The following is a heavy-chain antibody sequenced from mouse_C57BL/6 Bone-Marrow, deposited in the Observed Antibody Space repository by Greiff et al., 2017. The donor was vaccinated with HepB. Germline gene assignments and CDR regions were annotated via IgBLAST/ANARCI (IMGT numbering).Heavy chain of an antibody. CDR3: ATGWLDAMDY. CDR1: GFTFSDYG. V-gene: IGHV5-17*01. Sequence: EVQLQESGGGLVKPGGSLKLSCAASGFTFSDYGMHWVRQAPEKGLEWVAYISSGSSTIYYADTVKGRFTISRDNAKNTLFLQMTSLRSEDTAMYYCATGWLDAMDYWGQGTSVTVSS. CDR2: ISSGSSTI. J-gene: IGHJ4*01. D-gene: IGHD2-3*01.